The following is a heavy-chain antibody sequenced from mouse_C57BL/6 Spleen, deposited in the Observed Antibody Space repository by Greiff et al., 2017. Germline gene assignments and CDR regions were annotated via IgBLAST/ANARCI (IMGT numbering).Heavy chain of an antibody. D-gene: IGHD2-5*01. Sequence: VQLQQSGPELVKPGASVKISCKASGYTFTDYYMNWVKQSHGKSLEWIGDINPNNGGTSYNQKFKGKATLTVDKTSSTAYMELRSLASEDSAVYYCARSSAYSNYDAMDYWGQGTSVTVSS. V-gene: IGHV1-26*01. CDR3: ARSSAYSNYDAMDY. J-gene: IGHJ4*01. CDR2: INPNNGGT. CDR1: GYTFTDYY.